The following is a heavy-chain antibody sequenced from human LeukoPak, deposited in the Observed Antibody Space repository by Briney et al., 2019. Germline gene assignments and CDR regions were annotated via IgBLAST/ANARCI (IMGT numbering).Heavy chain of an antibody. V-gene: IGHV4-39*01. CDR1: GDSISSSTDY. Sequence: SETLSLTCTVSGDSISSSTDYWGWIRQPPGKGLEWIGSIYYSGSTYYKPSLKSRVTMSVDTSKNQFSLKLSSVTAADTAVYYCARQLYGDFVNWFDPWGQGTLVTVSS. J-gene: IGHJ5*02. CDR3: ARQLYGDFVNWFDP. CDR2: IYYSGST. D-gene: IGHD4-17*01.